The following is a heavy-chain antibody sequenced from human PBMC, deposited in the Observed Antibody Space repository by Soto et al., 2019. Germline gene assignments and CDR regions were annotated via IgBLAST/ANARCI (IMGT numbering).Heavy chain of an antibody. Sequence: VGSLRLSCAASGFTFSSYAMSWVRQAPGKGLEWVSAISGSSTYMYYADSVKGRFTISRDNAKNSLFLQMNSLRADDTAVYYCAGPSIASRGYYYMDVWGKGTTVTVSS. CDR1: GFTFSSYA. V-gene: IGHV3-21*06. D-gene: IGHD6-6*01. J-gene: IGHJ6*03. CDR2: ISGSSTYM. CDR3: AGPSIASRGYYYMDV.